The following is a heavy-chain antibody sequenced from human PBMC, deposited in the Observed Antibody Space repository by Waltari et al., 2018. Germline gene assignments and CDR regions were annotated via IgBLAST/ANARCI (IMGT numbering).Heavy chain of an antibody. CDR3: ASSGGAYYFDY. J-gene: IGHJ4*02. V-gene: IGHV4-34*01. CDR2: INHSGST. D-gene: IGHD2-21*01. Sequence: QVQLQQWGAGLLKPSETLSLTCAVYGGSLSGSYWSRIRQPPGKGLEWIGEINHSGSTNYNPSLKSRVTISVDTSKNQFSLKLSSVTAADTAVYYCASSGGAYYFDYWGQGTLVTVSS. CDR1: GGSLSGSY.